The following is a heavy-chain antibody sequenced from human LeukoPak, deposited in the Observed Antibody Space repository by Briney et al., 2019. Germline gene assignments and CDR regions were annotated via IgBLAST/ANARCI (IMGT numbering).Heavy chain of an antibody. CDR2: IIPILGIA. V-gene: IGHV1-69*02. J-gene: IGHJ4*02. CDR3: ASLEYSSSPGDY. D-gene: IGHD6-6*01. CDR1: GGTFSSNT. Sequence: GASVKVSCKASGGTFSSNTTSWVRQAPGQGLEWMGRIIPILGIANYAQKFQGRVTITADKSTSTAYMELSSLRSEDTAVYYCASLEYSSSPGDYWGQGTLVTVSS.